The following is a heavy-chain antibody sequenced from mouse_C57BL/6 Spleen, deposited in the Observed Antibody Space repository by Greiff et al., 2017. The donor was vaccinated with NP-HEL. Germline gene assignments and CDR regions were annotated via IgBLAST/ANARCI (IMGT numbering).Heavy chain of an antibody. CDR1: GYTFTDYY. J-gene: IGHJ4*01. D-gene: IGHD2-4*01. CDR2: INPNNGGT. Sequence: EVQLHQSGPELVKPGASVKISCKASGYTFTDYYMNWVKQSHGKSLEWIGDINPNNGGTSYNQKFKGKATLTVDKSSSTAYMELRSLTSEDSAVYYCARIYYDYDDYAMDYWGQGTSVTVSS. V-gene: IGHV1-26*01. CDR3: ARIYYDYDDYAMDY.